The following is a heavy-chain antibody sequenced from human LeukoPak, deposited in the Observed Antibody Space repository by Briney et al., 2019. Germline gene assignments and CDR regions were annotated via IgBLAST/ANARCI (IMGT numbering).Heavy chain of an antibody. CDR2: INTDGTVT. J-gene: IGHJ4*02. D-gene: IGHD6-19*01. Sequence: PGGSLRLSCAASGFNFSKYWMLWVRQAPGKGLESVSRINTDGTVTTYADSAKGRFTVSRDNADNTMFLQMNSVRDEDTAVYYCATKQWLAPPPDSWGQGTPVTVSS. CDR3: ATKQWLAPPPDS. V-gene: IGHV3-74*01. CDR1: GFNFSKYW.